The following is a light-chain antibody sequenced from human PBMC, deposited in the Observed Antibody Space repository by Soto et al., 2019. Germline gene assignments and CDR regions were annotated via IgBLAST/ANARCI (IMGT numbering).Light chain of an antibody. V-gene: IGLV2-14*01. CDR2: DVN. CDR3: SSYTSSSTDV. Sequence: QSALTQPASVSGSPGQSIAISCTGTSSDVGYYNYVSWYQQHPGKAPKVMIYDVNNRPSGVSDRFSGSKSGNTASLTISGLQAEDEADYYCSSYTSSSTDVFGTGTKLTVL. CDR1: SSDVGYYNY. J-gene: IGLJ1*01.